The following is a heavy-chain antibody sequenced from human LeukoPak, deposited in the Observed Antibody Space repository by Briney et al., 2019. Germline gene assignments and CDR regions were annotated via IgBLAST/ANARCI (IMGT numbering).Heavy chain of an antibody. CDR2: IYPGDSDT. V-gene: IGHV5-51*01. CDR3: ARQNIVVTADAFDI. J-gene: IGHJ3*02. Sequence: GESLKISCKRSGYSFTSYWIGWVRQMPGKGLEWMGIIYPGDSDTRYSPSLQGQVTISADKSISTAYLQWSSLKASDTAMYYCARQNIVVTADAFDIWGQGTMVTVSS. D-gene: IGHD2-21*01. CDR1: GYSFTSYW.